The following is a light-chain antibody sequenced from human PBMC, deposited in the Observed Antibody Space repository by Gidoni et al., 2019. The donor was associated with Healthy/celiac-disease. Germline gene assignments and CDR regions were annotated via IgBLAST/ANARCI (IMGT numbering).Light chain of an antibody. V-gene: IGKV1-5*03. J-gene: IGKJ2*01. CDR3: QQYNSYSYT. CDR1: QSISSW. CDR2: KAS. Sequence: SQTTQSPSTLSASVGDRVTITCRASQSISSWLAWYQQKPGKAPKLLIYKASSLESGVPSRFSGSGSGTEFTLTISSLQPDDFATYYCQQYNSYSYTFGQGTKLEIK.